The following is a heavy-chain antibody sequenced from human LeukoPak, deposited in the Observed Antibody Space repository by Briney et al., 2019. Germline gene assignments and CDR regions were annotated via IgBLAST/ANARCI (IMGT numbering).Heavy chain of an antibody. Sequence: GGSLRLSCAASGFNFDTYTMNWVRQAPGKGLQWVALISASGGMSYYTDSVKGRFSISRDSFRNTLHLKMNDLGTEDTAVYYCVKDTGMYSYDSSGFDNWGQGTLVTVSS. V-gene: IGHV3-23*01. CDR1: GFNFDTYT. D-gene: IGHD3-22*01. CDR2: ISASGGMS. J-gene: IGHJ4*02. CDR3: VKDTGMYSYDSSGFDN.